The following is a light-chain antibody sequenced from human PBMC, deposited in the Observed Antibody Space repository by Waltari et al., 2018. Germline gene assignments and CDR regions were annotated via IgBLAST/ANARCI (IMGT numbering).Light chain of an antibody. J-gene: IGKJ1*01. V-gene: IGKV1-39*01. Sequence: DIQMTQSPSSLSASVGDRVTITCRASQRISSYLNWYQQKPGKAPKLLIYAASSLESGVPSRFSGSGFGTDFTLTINGLQAEDCAAYYCQQTYSNFRTFGQGTKVDVK. CDR3: QQTYSNFRT. CDR1: QRISSY. CDR2: AAS.